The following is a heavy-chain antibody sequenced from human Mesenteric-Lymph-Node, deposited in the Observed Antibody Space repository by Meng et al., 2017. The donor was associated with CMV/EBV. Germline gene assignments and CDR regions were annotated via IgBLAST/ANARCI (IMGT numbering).Heavy chain of an antibody. J-gene: IGHJ4*02. CDR2: IIPIVGIP. D-gene: IGHD2-2*01. CDR3: AITTSLGYCHTTSCRLDY. V-gene: IGHV1-69*10. Sequence: SVKVSCKASGGTFSSHGISWVRQAPGQGLEWMGGIIPIVGIPNYAQKFQGRVTITADKSTTTAYMELSSLRSEDTAVYYCAITTSLGYCHTTSCRLDYWGQGTLVTVSS. CDR1: GGTFSSHG.